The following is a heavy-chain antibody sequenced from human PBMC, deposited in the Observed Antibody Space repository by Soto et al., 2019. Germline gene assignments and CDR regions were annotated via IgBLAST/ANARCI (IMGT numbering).Heavy chain of an antibody. D-gene: IGHD1-26*01. V-gene: IGHV1-18*01. CDR3: ARRAEDHYFYYMGV. J-gene: IGHJ6*03. Sequence: QAQLVQSGSEVKRPGASVKVSCKASGYSFTAFATVWVRQAPGQGLEWMGWIRPYNGDTNFAQKFQGRVTLTTDTSTSTAYMELRSLRYDDTAVYYCARRAEDHYFYYMGVWGKGTTVTVSS. CDR1: GYSFTAFA. CDR2: IRPYNGDT.